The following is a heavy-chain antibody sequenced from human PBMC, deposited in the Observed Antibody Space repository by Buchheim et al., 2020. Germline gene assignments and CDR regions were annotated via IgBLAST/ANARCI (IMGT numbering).Heavy chain of an antibody. CDR1: GFTFSSYG. Sequence: EVQLVESGGGLVQPGGSLRLSCAASGFTFSSYGMTWVRQAPGKGLEWVANINRDGSETYYVDSAKGRFTISRDNAKNSLYLQMNSLRVVYTAVYYCARILSGGYYSPWGQGTL. J-gene: IGHJ5*02. CDR2: INRDGSET. CDR3: ARILSGGYYSP. V-gene: IGHV3-7*01. D-gene: IGHD3-22*01.